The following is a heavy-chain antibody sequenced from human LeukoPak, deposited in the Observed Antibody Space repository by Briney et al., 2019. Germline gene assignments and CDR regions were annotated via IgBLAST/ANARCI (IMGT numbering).Heavy chain of an antibody. CDR2: IYYSGST. D-gene: IGHD2-2*01. CDR3: ARRGYCSSTSCYEYWFDP. J-gene: IGHJ5*02. Sequence: SETLSLTCTVSSGSISSSSYYWGWIRQPPGKGLEWIGMIYYSGSTYYNPSIKSRLTISVATSKNQFSLKLSSVTATDTAVYYCARRGYCSSTSCYEYWFDPWGQGTLVTVSS. CDR1: SGSISSSSYY. V-gene: IGHV4-39*01.